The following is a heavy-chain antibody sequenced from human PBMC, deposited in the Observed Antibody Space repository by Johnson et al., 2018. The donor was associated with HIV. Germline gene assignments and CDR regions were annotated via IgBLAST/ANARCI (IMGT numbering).Heavy chain of an antibody. CDR3: AKLRWAPRAFDS. D-gene: IGHD4-23*01. Sequence: VQLVESGGGVVQPGRSLRLSCAASGFTFSSYAMHWVRQAPGKGLEWVAVISYDGSNKYYADSVKGRFTISRDNSKNTLYLQMNSLRAEDTAVYYCAKLRWAPRAFDSWGQWTMVTVSS. V-gene: IGHV3-30-3*02. J-gene: IGHJ3*02. CDR1: GFTFSSYA. CDR2: ISYDGSNK.